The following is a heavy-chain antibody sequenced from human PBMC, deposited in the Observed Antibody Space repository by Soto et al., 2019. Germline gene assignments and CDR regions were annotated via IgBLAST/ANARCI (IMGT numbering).Heavy chain of an antibody. Sequence: QVQLGQSGGEVKQPGAPVKVSCKASGYTFTAYGISWVRQGPGQGLEWLGWISPYNGHTNYAHNLKARGTMTTDTSTSTAYMELWSLTFSDAAVYYCAREGHSDPSTGYYQYSGMDVWGQGTTVTVSS. CDR3: AREGHSDPSTGYYQYSGMDV. J-gene: IGHJ6*02. V-gene: IGHV1-18*01. CDR1: GYTFTAYG. CDR2: ISPYNGHT. D-gene: IGHD3-9*01.